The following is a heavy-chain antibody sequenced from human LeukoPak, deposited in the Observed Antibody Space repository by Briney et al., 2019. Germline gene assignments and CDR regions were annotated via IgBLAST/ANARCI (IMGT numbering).Heavy chain of an antibody. CDR1: VHSFFPYY. CDR3: ARPLRDTIYESSAPCGI. Sequence: ASVKVSFEPSVHSFFPYYTHGAPRAPGQGLEWLGWINPNSGATDYPQKFQGRITMTGDSSISTAYMELRRLRSDDTAMYYSARPLRDTIYESSAPCGIWGQGTMVTVSS. V-gene: IGHV1-2*02. CDR2: INPNSGAT. J-gene: IGHJ3*02. D-gene: IGHD2/OR15-2a*01.